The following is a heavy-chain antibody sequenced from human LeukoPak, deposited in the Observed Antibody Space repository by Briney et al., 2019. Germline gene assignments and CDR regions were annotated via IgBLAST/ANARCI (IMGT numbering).Heavy chain of an antibody. CDR1: GYTFTIYD. CDR3: ARSFNNWNYLDY. CDR2: MNPNSGNT. Sequence: ASVKVSSTASGYTFTIYDINWVRQATGQGLEWMGWMNPNSGNTGYAQKFQGRVTMTRNTSISTAYMELSSLRSEDTAVYYCARSFNNWNYLDYWGQGTLVTVSS. D-gene: IGHD1-20*01. J-gene: IGHJ4*02. V-gene: IGHV1-8*01.